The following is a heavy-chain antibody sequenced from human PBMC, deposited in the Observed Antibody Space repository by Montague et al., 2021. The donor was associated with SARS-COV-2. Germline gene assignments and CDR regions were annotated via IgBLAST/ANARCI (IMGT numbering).Heavy chain of an antibody. V-gene: IGHV3-30*04. CDR1: GFTFSAYT. J-gene: IGHJ5*02. CDR3: ARERAITMVRGVRRPTKWFDP. Sequence: SLRLSCAASGFTFSAYTIHWVRQAPGKGLEWVALISHDGSNKYYADSVKGRFTISRDNSKNTLYVQMNSLRAEDTAVYYCARERAITMVRGVRRPTKWFDPWGQGTLVTVSS. D-gene: IGHD3-10*01. CDR2: ISHDGSNK.